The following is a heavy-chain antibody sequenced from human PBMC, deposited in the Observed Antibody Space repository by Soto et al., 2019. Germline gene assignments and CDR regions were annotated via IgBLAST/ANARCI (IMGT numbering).Heavy chain of an antibody. CDR2: INPSDSYT. J-gene: IGHJ4*02. Sequence: GESLKIACQGSGYSFTIYWIGWVLQRPGKGLEWMGRINPSDSYTTYSPSFQGHVTISTDKSFSTAYLQWSGLKASDTAMYYCARLGYCTGTSCYTFDSWGQGTLVTVSS. D-gene: IGHD2-2*02. V-gene: IGHV5-10-1*01. CDR3: ARLGYCTGTSCYTFDS. CDR1: GYSFTIYW.